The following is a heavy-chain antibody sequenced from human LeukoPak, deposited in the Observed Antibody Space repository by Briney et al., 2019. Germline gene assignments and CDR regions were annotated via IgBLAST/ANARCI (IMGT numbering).Heavy chain of an antibody. J-gene: IGHJ4*02. CDR1: GDSISSGGYY. D-gene: IGHD6-19*01. CDR3: ARQPTGAWQWTFGN. CDR2: IYYSGIT. V-gene: IGHV4-39*01. Sequence: SETLSLTCTVSGDSISSGGYYWGWIRQPPGKGLEWIGTIYYSGITYCNPSLKSRVTVSVDTSKNQFSLKLNSVTAADTAVYYCARQPTGAWQWTFGNWGQGTLVTVSS.